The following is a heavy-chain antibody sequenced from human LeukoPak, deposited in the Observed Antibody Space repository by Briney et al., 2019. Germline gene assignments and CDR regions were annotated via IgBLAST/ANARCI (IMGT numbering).Heavy chain of an antibody. CDR1: GFTFSSYE. Sequence: GGSLRLSCAASGFTFSSYEMNWVRQAPGKGLEWVSYISSSGSTIYYADSVKGRFTISRDNAKNSLYLQMNSLRAEDTAVYYCARVRSDYDFWSGYRPSSSDYWGQGTLVTVSS. D-gene: IGHD3-3*01. CDR3: ARVRSDYDFWSGYRPSSSDY. V-gene: IGHV3-48*03. CDR2: ISSSGSTI. J-gene: IGHJ4*02.